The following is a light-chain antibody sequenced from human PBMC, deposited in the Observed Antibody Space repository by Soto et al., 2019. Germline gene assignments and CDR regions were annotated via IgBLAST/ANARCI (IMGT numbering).Light chain of an antibody. V-gene: IGLV2-23*02. CDR3: CSYAGSSTLYV. J-gene: IGLJ1*01. CDR1: SSDDGSYNL. Sequence: QSALTQPASVSGSTGQSITISCTGTSSDDGSYNLVSWYQQHPGKAPKLMIYEVSKRPSGVSNRFSGSKSGNTASLTISGLQAEDEADYYCCSYAGSSTLYVFGTGTKVTVL. CDR2: EVS.